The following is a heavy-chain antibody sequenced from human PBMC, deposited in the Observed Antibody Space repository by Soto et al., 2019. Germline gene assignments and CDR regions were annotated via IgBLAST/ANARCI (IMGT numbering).Heavy chain of an antibody. D-gene: IGHD5-18*01. Sequence: GGSLRLSCAASGFTVSSNYMSWVRQAPGKGLEWVSVIYSGGSTYYADSVKGRFTISRDNSKNTLYLQMNSLRAEDTAVYYCARGVGYSHGPFYYWGQGSLVPVSS. CDR2: IYSGGST. J-gene: IGHJ4*02. CDR3: ARGVGYSHGPFYY. V-gene: IGHV3-66*01. CDR1: GFTVSSNY.